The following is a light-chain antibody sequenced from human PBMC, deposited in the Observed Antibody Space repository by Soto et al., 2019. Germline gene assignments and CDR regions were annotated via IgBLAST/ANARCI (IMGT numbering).Light chain of an antibody. CDR1: QSVSSSY. CDR2: GAS. Sequence: SAHSAGPPTLDKGERATLSYRASQSVSSSYLAWYQQKPGQAPRLLIYGASSRATGIPDRFSGSGSGTDFTLTISRLEPEDFAVYYCQLYGSSPWTSGQGTMVDIK. J-gene: IGKJ1*01. V-gene: IGKV3-20*01. CDR3: QLYGSSPWT.